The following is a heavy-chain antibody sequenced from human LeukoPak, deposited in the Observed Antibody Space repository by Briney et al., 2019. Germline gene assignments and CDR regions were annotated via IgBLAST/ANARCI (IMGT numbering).Heavy chain of an antibody. CDR2: IYTSGST. D-gene: IGHD1-26*01. CDR1: GGSISSYY. CDR3: ARDRWGSGSCDNWFDP. J-gene: IGHJ5*02. V-gene: IGHV4-4*07. Sequence: PSETLSLTCTVSGGSISSYYWSWIRQPAGKGLEWIGRIYTSGSTNYNPSLKSRVTMSVDTSKNQFSLKLSSVTAADTAVYYCARDRWGSGSCDNWFDPWGQGTLVTVSS.